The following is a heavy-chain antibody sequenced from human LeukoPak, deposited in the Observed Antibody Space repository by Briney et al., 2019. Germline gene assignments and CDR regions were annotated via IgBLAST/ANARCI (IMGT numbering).Heavy chain of an antibody. D-gene: IGHD5-24*01. CDR3: ARIRDGYNDAYDI. J-gene: IGHJ3*02. CDR2: INPGGGNT. CDR1: GYTFTTAG. V-gene: IGHV1-46*01. Sequence: ASVKVSCKASGYTFTTAGIGWVRQAPGQGLEWMGLINPGGGNTNYAQNFQGRVTMTRDTSASTVYMELSSLRSEDTAIYYCARIRDGYNDAYDIWGQGTVVTVPS.